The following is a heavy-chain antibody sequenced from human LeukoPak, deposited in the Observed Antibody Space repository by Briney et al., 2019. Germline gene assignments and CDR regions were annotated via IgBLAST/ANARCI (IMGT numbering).Heavy chain of an antibody. V-gene: IGHV3-23*01. D-gene: IGHD3-10*01. J-gene: IGHJ4*02. Sequence: GGSLRLSCAASAFTFSDSVMTWVRQAPGKGLEWVSTISGSGGTLSPVSVKRPFTISRDNSKHPLYLPMNSLKPEDTAVYYCAKLKGYHPGNYYNAFNPGYFDSWGQGTLVSVSS. CDR2: ISGSGGT. CDR1: AFTFSDSV. CDR3: AKLKGYHPGNYYNAFNPGYFDS.